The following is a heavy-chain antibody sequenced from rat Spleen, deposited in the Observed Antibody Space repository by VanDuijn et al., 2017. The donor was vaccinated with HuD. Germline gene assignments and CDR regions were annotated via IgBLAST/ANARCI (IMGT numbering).Heavy chain of an antibody. CDR3: TREWTYYGYNSDYFDY. V-gene: IGHV2-15*01. Sequence: QVQLKESGPGLVQPSQTLSLTCTVSGFSLTSYGVSWVRQPPGKGLEWMGGIWGDGSTNYNSALKSRLSISRDTSKSQVFLKMNSLQTEDTAIYFCTREWTYYGYNSDYFDYWGQGVMVTVSS. CDR2: IWGDGST. D-gene: IGHD1-9*01. CDR1: GFSLTSYG. J-gene: IGHJ2*01.